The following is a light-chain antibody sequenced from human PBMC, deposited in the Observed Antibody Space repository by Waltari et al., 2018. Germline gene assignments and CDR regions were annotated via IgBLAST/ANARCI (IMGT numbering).Light chain of an antibody. CDR2: EVT. Sequence: QSGLTQPASVSGSPGQSITISCTGTSSAVGNYNLVSWYQHHPGKAPKLIIYEVTKRTSGVSDRFSASKSANTASLTISGLQTEDEADYYCCSYAGLGTYVFGTGTKVTVL. CDR3: CSYAGLGTYV. V-gene: IGLV2-23*02. CDR1: SSAVGNYNL. J-gene: IGLJ1*01.